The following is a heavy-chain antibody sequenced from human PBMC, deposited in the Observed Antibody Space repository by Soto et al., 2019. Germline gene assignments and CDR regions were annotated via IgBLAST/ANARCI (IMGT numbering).Heavy chain of an antibody. CDR2: ISSSSSYI. V-gene: IGHV3-21*01. Sequence: EVQLVESGGGLVKPGGSLRLSCAASGFTFSSYSMNWVRQAPGKGLEWVSSISSSSSYIYYADSVKGRFTISRDNAKNSLSLQINSLRAEDTALYYCASDQPGYSYGYGLGYWGQGTLVTVSS. J-gene: IGHJ4*02. CDR3: ASDQPGYSYGYGLGY. D-gene: IGHD5-18*01. CDR1: GFTFSSYS.